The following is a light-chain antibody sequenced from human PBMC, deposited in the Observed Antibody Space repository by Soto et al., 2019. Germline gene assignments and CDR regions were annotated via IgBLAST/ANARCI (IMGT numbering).Light chain of an antibody. J-gene: IGLJ1*01. CDR3: QSYDSSLSGGV. V-gene: IGLV1-40*01. CDR1: SSNIGAGYD. CDR2: DNT. Sequence: SVLTQPPSVSGAPGQRVTISCSGSSSNIGAGYDAHWYQQPPGAAPKLLIFDNTNRPSGVPDRFSGSKSGASASLAITGLQAEDEADYYCQSYDSSLSGGVFGTGTKVTVL.